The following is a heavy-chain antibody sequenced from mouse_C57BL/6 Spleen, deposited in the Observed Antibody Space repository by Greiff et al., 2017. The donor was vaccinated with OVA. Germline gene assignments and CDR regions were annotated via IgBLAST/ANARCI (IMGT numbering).Heavy chain of an antibody. CDR2: INYDGSST. J-gene: IGHJ4*01. CDR3: ARDLYYYGSSYEAMDY. Sequence: EVKLMESEGGLVQPGSSMKLSCTASGFTFSDYYMAWVRQVPEKGLEWVANINYDGSSTYYLDSLKSRFIISRDNAKNILYLQMSSLKSEDTATYYCARDLYYYGSSYEAMDYWGQGTSVTVSS. CDR1: GFTFSDYY. D-gene: IGHD1-1*01. V-gene: IGHV5-16*01.